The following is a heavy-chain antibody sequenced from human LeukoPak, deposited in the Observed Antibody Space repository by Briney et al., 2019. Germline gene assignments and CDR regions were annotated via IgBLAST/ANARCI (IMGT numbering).Heavy chain of an antibody. Sequence: SETLSLTCSVSGYSISSGYYWGWIRQPPGKGLEWIGSIYHSGSTYYNPSLKSRVTISVDTSKNQSSLKLSSVTAADTAVYYCARDQYYYDSSGYRPDAFDIWGQGTMVTVSS. CDR2: IYHSGST. D-gene: IGHD3-22*01. CDR3: ARDQYYYDSSGYRPDAFDI. CDR1: GYSISSGYY. J-gene: IGHJ3*02. V-gene: IGHV4-38-2*02.